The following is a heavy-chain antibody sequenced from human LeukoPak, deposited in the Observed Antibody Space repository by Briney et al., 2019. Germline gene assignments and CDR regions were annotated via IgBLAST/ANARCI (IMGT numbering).Heavy chain of an antibody. V-gene: IGHV5-51*01. Sequence: GESLKISCKGSGYSFTSYWIGWVRQMPGKGLEWMGIIYPGDSDTRYSPSFQGQVTISADKSISTAYLQWSSPKASDTAMYYCARQGGYCGGDCSPAYFDYWGQGTLVTVSS. CDR1: GYSFTSYW. CDR2: IYPGDSDT. D-gene: IGHD2-21*02. J-gene: IGHJ4*02. CDR3: ARQGGYCGGDCSPAYFDY.